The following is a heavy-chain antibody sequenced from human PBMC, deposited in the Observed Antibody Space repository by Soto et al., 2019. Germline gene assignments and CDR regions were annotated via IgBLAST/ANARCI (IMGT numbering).Heavy chain of an antibody. CDR2: IKQDGSAE. V-gene: IGHV3-7*01. J-gene: IGHJ5*02. CDR1: GFTFTTYY. Sequence: PGGSLRLSCSTSGFTFTTYYMSWVRQAPGKGLEWVANIKQDGSAETYVDSVKGRFTISRDNAKNSLYLQMNSLRVEDTAVYYFVRDVGGAETPYNWFAPWGQGALVTVSS. CDR3: VRDVGGAETPYNWFAP.